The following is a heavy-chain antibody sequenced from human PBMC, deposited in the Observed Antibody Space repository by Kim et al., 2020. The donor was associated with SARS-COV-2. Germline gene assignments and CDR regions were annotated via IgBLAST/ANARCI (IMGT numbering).Heavy chain of an antibody. Sequence: GGSLRLSCAASGFTFSSYAMHWVRQAPGKGLEWVAVISYDGSNKYYADSVKGRFTISRDNSKNTLYLQMNSLRAEDTAVYYCARGGDFWSGYYYFDYWGQGTLVTVSS. CDR1: GFTFSSYA. CDR2: ISYDGSNK. V-gene: IGHV3-30-3*01. J-gene: IGHJ4*02. CDR3: ARGGDFWSGYYYFDY. D-gene: IGHD3-3*01.